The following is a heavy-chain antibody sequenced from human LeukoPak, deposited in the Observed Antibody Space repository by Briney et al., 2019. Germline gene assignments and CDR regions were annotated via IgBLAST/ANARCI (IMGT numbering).Heavy chain of an antibody. CDR1: GFTFSSYA. Sequence: GGSLRLSCAASGFTFSSYAMSWVRQAPGKGLEWVSYISSSGSTIYYADSVKGRFTISRDNAKNSLYLQTNSLRAEDTAVYYCARDRPGIVRWFDYWGQGTLVTVSS. V-gene: IGHV3-48*03. D-gene: IGHD1-26*01. CDR3: ARDRPGIVRWFDY. CDR2: ISSSGSTI. J-gene: IGHJ4*02.